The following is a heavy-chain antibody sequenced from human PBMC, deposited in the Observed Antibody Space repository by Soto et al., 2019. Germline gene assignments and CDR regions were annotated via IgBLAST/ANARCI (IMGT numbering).Heavy chain of an antibody. CDR2: IWYEASKQ. Sequence: QVQLVESGGGVVQPGMSLRLSCDTSGFSFSVYGMHWVRQAPGKGLEWVAVIWYEASKQFYAASVEGRFTISRDNSNAILYLQLNSLRAEDTAVYYCAAWAEGAPEVHWCQGTLVTVSS. CDR1: GFSFSVYG. D-gene: IGHD3-16*01. V-gene: IGHV3-33*01. J-gene: IGHJ4*02. CDR3: AAWAEGAPEVH.